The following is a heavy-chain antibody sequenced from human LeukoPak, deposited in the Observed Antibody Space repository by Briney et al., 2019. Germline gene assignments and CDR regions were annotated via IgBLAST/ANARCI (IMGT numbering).Heavy chain of an antibody. V-gene: IGHV3-33*01. Sequence: GGSLRLSCAASGFTLSSYGMHGVSQAPGKGLEWVAVIWYDGSNKYYADSVKGRFTISRDNSKNTLYLQMNSLRAEDTAVYYCGSDKLWYQRPPRYYYGMDVWGQGTTVTVSS. CDR2: IWYDGSNK. D-gene: IGHD2-2*01. J-gene: IGHJ6*02. CDR1: GFTLSSYG. CDR3: GSDKLWYQRPPRYYYGMDV.